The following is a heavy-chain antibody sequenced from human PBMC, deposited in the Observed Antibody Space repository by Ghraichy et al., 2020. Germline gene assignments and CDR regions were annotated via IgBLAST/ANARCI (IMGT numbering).Heavy chain of an antibody. CDR1: GFTFSSYA. Sequence: GGSLRLSCAASGFTFSSYAMHWVRQAPGKGLEWVAVISYDGSNKYYADSVKGRFTISRDNSKNTLYLQMNSLRAEDTAVYYCARDSSGWTPLGSLYYYYYGMDVWGQGTTVTVSS. J-gene: IGHJ6*02. CDR3: ARDSSGWTPLGSLYYYYYGMDV. CDR2: ISYDGSNK. V-gene: IGHV3-30-3*01. D-gene: IGHD6-19*01.